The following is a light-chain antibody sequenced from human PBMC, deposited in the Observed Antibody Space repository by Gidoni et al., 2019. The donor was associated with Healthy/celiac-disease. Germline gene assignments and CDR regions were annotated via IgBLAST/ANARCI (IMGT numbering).Light chain of an antibody. Sequence: DIQMTQSPSTLAASVGDRVTITCRASQRISSWLAWYQQKPGKAPKILIYQASSLESGVPSRFSGSGSVTEFTLTISSLQPDAFATYYCQQYNSYPLTFGGGTKVEIK. CDR3: QQYNSYPLT. CDR2: QAS. CDR1: QRISSW. V-gene: IGKV1-5*03. J-gene: IGKJ4*01.